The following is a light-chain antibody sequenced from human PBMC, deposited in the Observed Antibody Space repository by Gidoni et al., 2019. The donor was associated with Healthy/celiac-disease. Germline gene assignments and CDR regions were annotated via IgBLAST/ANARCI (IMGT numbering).Light chain of an antibody. Sequence: DIQLTQSPSSLSASVGDRVTITCRASQSISIYLNWYQQKPGKAPKILIYAASSLESGVPSRFSGSGSGTDFTLTISSLQPEDFATYYCQQSYSTPQTFGQXTKVEIK. CDR1: QSISIY. J-gene: IGKJ1*01. CDR3: QQSYSTPQT. CDR2: AAS. V-gene: IGKV1-39*01.